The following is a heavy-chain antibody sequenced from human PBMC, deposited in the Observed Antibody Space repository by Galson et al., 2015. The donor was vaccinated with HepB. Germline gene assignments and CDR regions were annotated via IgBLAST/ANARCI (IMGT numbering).Heavy chain of an antibody. J-gene: IGHJ4*02. D-gene: IGHD3-22*01. CDR3: ARPPEDSSGYYYFDY. CDR2: IIPILGIA. Sequence: SVKVSCKASGGTFSSYAISWVRQAPGQGLEWMGRIIPILGIANYAQKFQGRVTITADKSTSTAYMELSSLRSEDTAVYYCARPPEDSSGYYYFDYWGQGTLVTVSS. CDR1: GGTFSSYA. V-gene: IGHV1-69*04.